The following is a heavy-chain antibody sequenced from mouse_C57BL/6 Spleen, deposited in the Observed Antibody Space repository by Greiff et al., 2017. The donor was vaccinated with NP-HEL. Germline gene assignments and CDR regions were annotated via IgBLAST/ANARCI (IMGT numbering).Heavy chain of an antibody. CDR1: GYTFTSYW. CDR2: IDPSDSET. Sequence: QVQLQQPGAELVRPGSSVKLSCKASGYTFTSYWMHWVKQRPIQGLEWIGNIDPSDSETHYNQKFKDKATLTVDKSSSTAYMQLSSLTSEDSAVYYCAYSNGIWMDYWGQGTSVTVSS. V-gene: IGHV1-52*01. D-gene: IGHD2-5*01. J-gene: IGHJ4*01. CDR3: AYSNGIWMDY.